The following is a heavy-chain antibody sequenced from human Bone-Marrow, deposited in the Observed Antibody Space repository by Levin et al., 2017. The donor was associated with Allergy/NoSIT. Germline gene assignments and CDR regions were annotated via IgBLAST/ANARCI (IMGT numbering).Heavy chain of an antibody. CDR3: AIEMATITRPFDY. V-gene: IGHV3-21*01. CDR1: GFTFSSYS. Sequence: KAGGSLRLSCAASGFTFSSYSMNWVRQAPGKGLEWVSSISSSSSYIYYADSVKGRFTISRDNAKNSLYLQMNSLRAEDTAVYYCAIEMATITRPFDYWGQGTLVTVSS. J-gene: IGHJ4*02. D-gene: IGHD5-24*01. CDR2: ISSSSSYI.